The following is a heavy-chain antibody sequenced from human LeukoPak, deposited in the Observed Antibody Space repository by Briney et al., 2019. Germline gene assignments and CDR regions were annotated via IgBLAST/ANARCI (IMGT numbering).Heavy chain of an antibody. D-gene: IGHD6-13*01. CDR1: GFTLNNYE. CDR2: ISSSANTI. Sequence: GGSLRLSCAASGFTLNNYEMNWVRQAPGKGLEWVSFISSSANTIYYADSVKGRFTISRDNAKNSLYLQMASLRAGDTAVYYCARMGIAAVGAYYFDYWGQGTLVAVSS. CDR3: ARMGIAAVGAYYFDY. J-gene: IGHJ4*02. V-gene: IGHV3-48*03.